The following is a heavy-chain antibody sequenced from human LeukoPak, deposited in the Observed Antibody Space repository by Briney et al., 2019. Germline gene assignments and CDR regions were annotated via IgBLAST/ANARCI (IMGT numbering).Heavy chain of an antibody. CDR3: AKAPPLGELLLYFDY. Sequence: GGSLRLSCAASGFTFDDYAMHWVRQAPGKGLEWVSGISWNSGSIGYADSVKGRFTISRDSAKNSLYLQMNSLRAEDTALYYCAKAPPLGELLLYFDYWGQGTLVTVSS. D-gene: IGHD3-10*01. J-gene: IGHJ4*02. CDR1: GFTFDDYA. CDR2: ISWNSGSI. V-gene: IGHV3-9*01.